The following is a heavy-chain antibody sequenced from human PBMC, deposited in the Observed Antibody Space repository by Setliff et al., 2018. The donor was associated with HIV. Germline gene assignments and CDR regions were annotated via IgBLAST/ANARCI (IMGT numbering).Heavy chain of an antibody. Sequence: WASVKVSCKTSGGTLSNYVITWVRQAPGQGLEWMGMIIPMYNIPAYAQKFQGRVTFTADESTSTAYMELSSLRSEDTAVYYCARDRGDLSLAYYLYYGMDVWGQGTTVTVSS. CDR1: GGTLSNYV. D-gene: IGHD3-10*01. J-gene: IGHJ6*02. CDR3: ARDRGDLSLAYYLYYGMDV. V-gene: IGHV1-69*13. CDR2: IIPMYNIP.